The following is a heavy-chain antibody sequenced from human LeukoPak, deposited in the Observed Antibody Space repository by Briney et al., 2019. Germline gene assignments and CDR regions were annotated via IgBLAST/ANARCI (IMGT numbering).Heavy chain of an antibody. Sequence: KTSETLSLTCTVSGGSISSYYRSWIRQPPGKGLEWIGYIYYSGSTDYNPSLKSRVTISVDTSKNQFSLKLSSVTAADTAVYYCARDARPPQGYCSSTSCLNWFDPWGQGTLVTVSS. V-gene: IGHV4-59*01. J-gene: IGHJ5*02. CDR3: ARDARPPQGYCSSTSCLNWFDP. CDR2: IYYSGST. D-gene: IGHD2-2*01. CDR1: GGSISSYY.